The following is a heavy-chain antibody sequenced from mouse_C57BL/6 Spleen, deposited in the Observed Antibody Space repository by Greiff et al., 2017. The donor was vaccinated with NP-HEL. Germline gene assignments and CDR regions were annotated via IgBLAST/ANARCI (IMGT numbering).Heavy chain of an antibody. CDR2: IDPEDGDT. D-gene: IGHD3-2*02. J-gene: IGHJ2*01. Sequence: EVQLQQSGAELVRPGASVKLSCTASGFNIKASYMPWVKQRPDQGLEWIGRIDPEDGDTEYAPRFRGKATMTADTSSNTAYLQLSSLTSEDTAVYYCTRGQLRLSYFDYWGQGTTLTVSS. CDR3: TRGQLRLSYFDY. V-gene: IGHV14-1*01. CDR1: GFNIKASY.